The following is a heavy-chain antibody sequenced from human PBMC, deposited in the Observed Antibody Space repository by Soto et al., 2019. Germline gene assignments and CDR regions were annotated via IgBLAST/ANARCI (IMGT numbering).Heavy chain of an antibody. Sequence: PSQSLSLTCAISGDSVSSNSAAWNWTPQSPSRGLEWLGRTYYRSKWDNDYAGSVKSRITNNPDTSKNQLSRQLNSVTPEDTAVYYCASDNGSGYGDYFDYSGQGTLVTVSS. CDR2: TYYRSKWDN. CDR3: ASDNGSGYGDYFDY. D-gene: IGHD4-17*01. J-gene: IGHJ4*02. CDR1: GDSVSSNSAA. V-gene: IGHV6-1*01.